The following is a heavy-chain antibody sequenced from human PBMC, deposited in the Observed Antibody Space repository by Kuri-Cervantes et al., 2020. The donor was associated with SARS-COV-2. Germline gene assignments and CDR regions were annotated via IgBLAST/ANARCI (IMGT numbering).Heavy chain of an antibody. V-gene: IGHV3-23*05. Sequence: GGSLRLSCAASTSTFSSYAMTWVRQAPGKGLQWVSSISGDGTATNYADSVQGRFTISRDNAKNSLYLQMNSLRAEDTALYYCARESSSSTYAFDIWGQGTMVTVSS. CDR3: ARESSSSTYAFDI. CDR1: TSTFSSYA. CDR2: ISGDGTAT. D-gene: IGHD6-6*01. J-gene: IGHJ3*02.